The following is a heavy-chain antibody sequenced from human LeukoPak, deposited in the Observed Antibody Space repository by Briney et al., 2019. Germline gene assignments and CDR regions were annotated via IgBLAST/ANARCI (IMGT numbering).Heavy chain of an antibody. CDR2: INHSGST. J-gene: IGHJ4*02. D-gene: IGHD3-22*01. V-gene: IGHV4-34*01. Sequence: SETLSLTCAVYGGSFSGYYWSWIRQPPGKGLEWIGEINHSGSTNYNPSLKSRVTISVDTSKNQFSLKLSSVTAADTAVYYCARGHRQYYYDSSGYYAHWGQGTLVTVSS. CDR3: ARGHRQYYYDSSGYYAH. CDR1: GGSFSGYY.